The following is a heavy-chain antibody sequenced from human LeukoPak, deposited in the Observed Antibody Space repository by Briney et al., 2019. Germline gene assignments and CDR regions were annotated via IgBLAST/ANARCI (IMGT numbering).Heavy chain of an antibody. CDR1: GFTFSSYG. J-gene: IGHJ4*02. V-gene: IGHV3-30*18. CDR3: AKDHTGRYSYGPRNDY. D-gene: IGHD5-18*01. CDR2: ISYDGSNK. Sequence: PGRSLRLSCAASGFTFSSYGMHWVRQAPGKGLEWVAVISYDGSNKYYADSVKGRFTISRDNSKNTLYLQMNSLRAEDTAVYYCAKDHTGRYSYGPRNDYWGQGTLVTVSS.